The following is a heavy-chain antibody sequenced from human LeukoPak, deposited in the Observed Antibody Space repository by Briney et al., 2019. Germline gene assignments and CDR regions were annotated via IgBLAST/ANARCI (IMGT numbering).Heavy chain of an antibody. CDR3: AKSWYQLLLYSFDY. CDR1: GFTLSRFD. CDR2: IQYDGSNK. V-gene: IGHV3-30*02. D-gene: IGHD2-2*01. J-gene: IGHJ4*02. Sequence: GGSLRLSCAASGFTLSRFDMYWVRQAPGKGLEWVAFIQYDGSNKYYADSVKGRFTISRDNSKNTLYLQMNSLRAEDTAVYYCAKSWYQLLLYSFDYCGQATLATVSS.